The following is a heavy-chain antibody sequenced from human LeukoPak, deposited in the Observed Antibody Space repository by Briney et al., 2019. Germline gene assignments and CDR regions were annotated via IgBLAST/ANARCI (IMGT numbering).Heavy chain of an antibody. Sequence: GEALQISFKGFGYSFINFWIGWVRRMPGKGVEWMGIIYPDDSDTRYSPSFQEQVNISADKSISNAYLQWSSLKASDTAIYFCATPLYYGSGSYYKWGQGTMVTVSS. CDR3: ATPLYYGSGSYYK. CDR2: IYPDDSDT. D-gene: IGHD3-10*01. CDR1: GYSFINFW. J-gene: IGHJ4*02. V-gene: IGHV5-51*01.